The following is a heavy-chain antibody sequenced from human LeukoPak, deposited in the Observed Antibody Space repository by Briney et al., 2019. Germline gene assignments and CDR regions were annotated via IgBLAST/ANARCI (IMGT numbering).Heavy chain of an antibody. CDR1: GGSISSSSYY. Sequence: PSETLSLTCTVSGGSISSSSYYWGWIRQPPGKGLEWIGSVYYTGSTYYNPSLKSRVTISVDTSKNQFSLKLSSVSAADTAVYYCARHGGYSCSSLAYWGQGTLVTVS. J-gene: IGHJ4*02. CDR3: ARHGGYSCSSLAY. CDR2: VYYTGST. D-gene: IGHD6-6*01. V-gene: IGHV4-39*01.